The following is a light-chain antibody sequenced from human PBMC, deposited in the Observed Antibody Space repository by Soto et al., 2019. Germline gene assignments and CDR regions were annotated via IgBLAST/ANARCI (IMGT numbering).Light chain of an antibody. CDR3: CSYAGTSTYV. J-gene: IGLJ1*01. Sequence: QSALTQPPSVSGSPGQSVTISCTGTSSDVGDYDYVSWYLQHPGTAPKLLISDVSRRHSGVPDRFSGSKSGNTASLTISGLQVDDEGDHYCCSYAGTSTYVFGTGTKLTVL. CDR2: DVS. V-gene: IGLV2-11*01. CDR1: SSDVGDYDY.